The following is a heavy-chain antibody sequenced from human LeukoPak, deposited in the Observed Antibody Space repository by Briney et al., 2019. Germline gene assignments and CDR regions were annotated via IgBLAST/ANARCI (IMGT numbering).Heavy chain of an antibody. Sequence: PSETLTLTCAVSGCSISSDGKYWIRIRQHPGKGLEWIGYIYYSGSTYYNPSLRSRVTISVDMSKNQFSLKLNSVTAAATAVYYGAGFLCGNSGMLPRATFDIWGQGTMVTVSS. D-gene: IGHD4-23*01. CDR3: AGFLCGNSGMLPRATFDI. CDR2: IYYSGST. J-gene: IGHJ3*02. V-gene: IGHV4-31*02. CDR1: GCSISSDGKY.